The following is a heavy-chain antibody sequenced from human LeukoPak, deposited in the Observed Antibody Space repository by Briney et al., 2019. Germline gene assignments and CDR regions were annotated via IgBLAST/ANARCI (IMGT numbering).Heavy chain of an antibody. CDR2: MNPNSGNT. J-gene: IGHJ4*02. V-gene: IGHV1-8*01. D-gene: IGHD6-13*01. CDR3: ARGPYGGIAAAEYTHY. Sequence: ASLKVPCKASGYTFTSYDINWVRQATGQGLEWRGWMNPNSGNTGYAQKFQGRVTMTRNTSISTAYMELSSLRSEDTAVYYCARGPYGGIAAAEYTHYWGQGTLVTVSS. CDR1: GYTFTSYD.